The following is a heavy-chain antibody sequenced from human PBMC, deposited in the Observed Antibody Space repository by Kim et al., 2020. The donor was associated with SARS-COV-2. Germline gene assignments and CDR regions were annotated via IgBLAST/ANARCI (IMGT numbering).Heavy chain of an antibody. V-gene: IGHV3-30*18. Sequence: GGSLRLSCAASGFTFSSYGMHWVRQAPGKGLEWVAVISYDGSNKYYADSVKGRFTISRDNSKNTLYLQMNSLRAEDTAVYYCAKELVVHTAMVKDYYYGMDVWGQGTTVTVSS. D-gene: IGHD5-18*01. CDR2: ISYDGSNK. CDR3: AKELVVHTAMVKDYYYGMDV. CDR1: GFTFSSYG. J-gene: IGHJ6*02.